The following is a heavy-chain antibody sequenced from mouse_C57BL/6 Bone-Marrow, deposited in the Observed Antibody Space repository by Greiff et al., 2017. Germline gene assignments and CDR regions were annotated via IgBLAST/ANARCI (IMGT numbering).Heavy chain of an antibody. CDR1: GYTFTDYE. J-gene: IGHJ2*01. CDR2: IDPETGGT. D-gene: IGHD3-3*01. CDR3: TRRGDVYFDY. V-gene: IGHV1-15*01. Sequence: QVQLQQSGAELVRPGASVTLSCKASGYTFTDYEMHWVKQTPVHGLEWIGAIDPETGGTAYNQKFKGKAILTADKSSSTAYMELRSLTSEDSAVYYCTRRGDVYFDYWGQGTTLTVSS.